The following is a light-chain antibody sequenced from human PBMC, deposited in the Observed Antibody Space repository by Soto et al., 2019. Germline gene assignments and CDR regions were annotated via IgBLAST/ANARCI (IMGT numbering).Light chain of an antibody. Sequence: EIVMTQSPATLSVSPGQRATLSCRASQSISNNLAWYQQKPGQAPRLLIYGASTRATGIPVRFSGSGSGTDFTLTISRLEPEDFAVYYCQHYGRAPWTFGQGTKVDIK. CDR3: QHYGRAPWT. V-gene: IGKV3-15*01. J-gene: IGKJ1*01. CDR2: GAS. CDR1: QSISNN.